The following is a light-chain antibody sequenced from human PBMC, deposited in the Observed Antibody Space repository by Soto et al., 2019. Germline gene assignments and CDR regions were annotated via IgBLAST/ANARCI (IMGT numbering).Light chain of an antibody. Sequence: DIQITQSPSTLSASVGDRVTITCRASQSISSWLAWYQQKPGKAPRLLIYKASSLESGVPSRFSGSGSGTEFTLTISSLQPDDFATYYCQQYNTSPLTFGQGTRLEIK. J-gene: IGKJ5*01. CDR2: KAS. CDR1: QSISSW. CDR3: QQYNTSPLT. V-gene: IGKV1-5*03.